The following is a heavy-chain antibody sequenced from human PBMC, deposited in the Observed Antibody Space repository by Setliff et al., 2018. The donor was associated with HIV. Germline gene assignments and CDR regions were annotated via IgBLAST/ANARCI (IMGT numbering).Heavy chain of an antibody. CDR2: VNPDGSEA. Sequence: PGGSLRLSCAASGFTVSSNYMSWVRQAPGKGLEWVASVNPDGSEASSVGSMKGRFTVSRDNAKNSLSLQMNSLRVEDTAIYYCADPPSGFWGQGTLVTVSS. CDR3: ADPPSGF. CDR1: GFTVSSNY. J-gene: IGHJ4*02. D-gene: IGHD3-10*01. V-gene: IGHV3-7*01.